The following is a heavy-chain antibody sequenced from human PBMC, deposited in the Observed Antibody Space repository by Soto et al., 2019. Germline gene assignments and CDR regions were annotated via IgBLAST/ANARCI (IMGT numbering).Heavy chain of an antibody. CDR1: GGTFSSYT. D-gene: IGHD3-10*01. CDR2: IIPILGIA. Sequence: QVQLVQSGAEVKKPGSSVKVSCKASGGTFSSYTISWVRQAPGQGLEWMGRIIPILGIANYAQKFQGRVTITADKSTSTAYMELSSLRSEDTAVYYCARDNYYGSGKTHYGMDVWGQGTTVTVSS. CDR3: ARDNYYGSGKTHYGMDV. V-gene: IGHV1-69*08. J-gene: IGHJ6*02.